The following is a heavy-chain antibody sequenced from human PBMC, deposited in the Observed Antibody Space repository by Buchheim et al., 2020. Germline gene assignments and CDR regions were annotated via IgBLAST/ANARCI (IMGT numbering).Heavy chain of an antibody. CDR2: ISYDGSNK. CDR3: AKGLVRWELPPLGN. J-gene: IGHJ4*02. CDR1: GFTFSSYG. Sequence: VQLVESGGGLVQPGGSLRLSCAASGFTFSSYGMHWVRQAPGKGLEWVAVISYDGSNKYYADSVKGRFTISRDNSKNTLYLQMNSLRAEDTAVYYCAKGLVRWELPPLGNWGQGTL. D-gene: IGHD1-26*01. V-gene: IGHV3-30*18.